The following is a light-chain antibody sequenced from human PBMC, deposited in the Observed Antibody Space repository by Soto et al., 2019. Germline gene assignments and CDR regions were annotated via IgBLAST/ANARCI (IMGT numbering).Light chain of an antibody. Sequence: EIVLTQSPSTLSLSPGERATLSCRASQSVSSYLAWYQQKPGQAPRLLIYDASNRATGLPAGFSGSGSGTDFATSISSLEPEDLADYYCQQRSKSHWTCGQGNKVESK. CDR1: QSVSSY. J-gene: IGKJ2*01. V-gene: IGKV3-11*01. CDR2: DAS. CDR3: QQRSKSHWT.